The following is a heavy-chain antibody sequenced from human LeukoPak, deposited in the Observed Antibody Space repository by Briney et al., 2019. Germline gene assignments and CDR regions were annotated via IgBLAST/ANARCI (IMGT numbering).Heavy chain of an antibody. D-gene: IGHD3-22*01. CDR1: GGSITNYY. Sequence: PSETLSLTCTVSGGSITNYYWTWIRQPAGKGLEWIGRIYTTGSTDYNPSLKSRVTMSVATSKNQFSLKLSSVTAADTAVYYCARFGTGYDSGGPLFDYWGQGTLVTVSS. CDR3: ARFGTGYDSGGPLFDY. CDR2: IYTTGST. J-gene: IGHJ4*02. V-gene: IGHV4-4*07.